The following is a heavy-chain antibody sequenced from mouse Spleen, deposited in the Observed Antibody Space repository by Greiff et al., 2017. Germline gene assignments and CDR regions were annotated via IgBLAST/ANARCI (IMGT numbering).Heavy chain of an antibody. D-gene: IGHD3-1*01. CDR1: GYTFTDYE. Sequence: QVQLKQSGAELVRPGASVTLSCKASGYTFTDYEMHWVKQTPVHGLEWIGAIDPETGGTAYNQKFKGKAILTADKSSSTAYMELRSLTSEDSAVYYCTRLAARATLRFAYWGQGTLVTVSA. J-gene: IGHJ3*01. CDR2: IDPETGGT. V-gene: IGHV1-15*01. CDR3: TRLAARATLRFAY.